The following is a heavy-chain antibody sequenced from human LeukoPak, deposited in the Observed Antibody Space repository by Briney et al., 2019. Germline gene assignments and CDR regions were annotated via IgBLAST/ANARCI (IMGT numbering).Heavy chain of an antibody. V-gene: IGHV1-18*01. CDR3: ARVKGSRLGELSLNWFDP. D-gene: IGHD3-16*02. J-gene: IGHJ5*02. CDR1: GYTFTSYG. Sequence: ASVKVSCKASGYTFTSYGISWVRQAPGQGLEWMGWISDYNGNTNYAQKFQGRVTMTTDTSTNTAHMELRSLRSDDTAAYYCARVKGSRLGELSLNWFDPWGQGTLVTDSS. CDR2: ISDYNGNT.